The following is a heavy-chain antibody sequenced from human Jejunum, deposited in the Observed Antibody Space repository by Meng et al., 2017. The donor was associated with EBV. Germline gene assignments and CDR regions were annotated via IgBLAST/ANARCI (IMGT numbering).Heavy chain of an antibody. J-gene: IGHJ4*02. CDR1: GGSFSDYY. V-gene: IGHV4-34*01. CDR2: INHSGST. Sequence: FNPSEPRSTPAVFSGGSFSDYYWSWIRQPPGKGLEWIGEINHSGSTNYNPSLNSRVSRSVHASQTTLSRKLRSVTDADSDVSCCSQGPSILPHDFDYWCQRTLVTVSS. D-gene: IGHD2-2*02. CDR3: SQGPSILPHDFDY.